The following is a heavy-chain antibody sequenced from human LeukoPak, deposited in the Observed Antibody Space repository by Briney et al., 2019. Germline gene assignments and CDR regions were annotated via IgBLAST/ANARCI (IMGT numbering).Heavy chain of an antibody. V-gene: IGHV3-33*08. CDR3: VREIPTHYYDSSGYAFDI. CDR1: GFIFSTYA. CDR2: ISYDGSDK. D-gene: IGHD3-22*01. Sequence: GGSLRLSCAASGFIFSTYAMHWVRQAPGKGLEWVAVISYDGSDKHYIESVKGRFTISRDNSKNTLYLQMNSLRAEDTAVYYCVREIPTHYYDSSGYAFDIWGQGTMVTVSS. J-gene: IGHJ3*02.